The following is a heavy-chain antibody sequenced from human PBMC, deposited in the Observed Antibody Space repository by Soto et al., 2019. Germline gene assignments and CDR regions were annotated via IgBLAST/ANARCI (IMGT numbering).Heavy chain of an antibody. CDR2: IIPIFGTA. V-gene: IGHV1-69*12. CDR3: ARGQHPSMDV. J-gene: IGHJ6*02. CDR1: GGTFSSYA. Sequence: QVQLVQSGAEVKKPGSSVKVSCKASGGTFSSYAISWVRQAPGQGLEWMGGIIPIFGTANYAQKFQGRVTITADEPPSPTSMELSSLRSEDTAVYDCARGQHPSMDVWGQGTTVTVSS. D-gene: IGHD6-13*01.